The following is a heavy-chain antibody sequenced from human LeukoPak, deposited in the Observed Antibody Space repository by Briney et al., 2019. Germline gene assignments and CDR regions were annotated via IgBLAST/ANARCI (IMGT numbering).Heavy chain of an antibody. V-gene: IGHV4-30-4*01. CDR3: ARGGGITMVRGARYFDY. Sequence: PSETLSLTCTVSGGSISSGDYYWSWIRQPPGKGLEWIGYIYYSGSTYYNPSLKSRVTISVDTSKNQFSLKLSSVTAADTAVYYCARGGGITMVRGARYFDYWGQGTLVTVSS. D-gene: IGHD3-10*01. J-gene: IGHJ4*02. CDR1: GGSISSGDYY. CDR2: IYYSGST.